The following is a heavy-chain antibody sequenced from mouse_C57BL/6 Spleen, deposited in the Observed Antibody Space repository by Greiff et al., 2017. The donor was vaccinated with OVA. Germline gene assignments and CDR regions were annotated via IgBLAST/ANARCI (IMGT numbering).Heavy chain of an antibody. CDR2: ISYDGSN. J-gene: IGHJ1*03. CDR3: AGYDEEIYWYFDV. Sequence: EVKVEESGPGLVKPSQSLSLTCSVTGYSITSGYYWNWIRQFPGNKLEWMGYISYDGSNNYNPSFKNRISITRDTSKNQFFLKLNSVTTEDTATYYCAGYDEEIYWYFDVWGTGTTVTVSS. D-gene: IGHD2-2*01. V-gene: IGHV3-6*01. CDR1: GYSITSGYY.